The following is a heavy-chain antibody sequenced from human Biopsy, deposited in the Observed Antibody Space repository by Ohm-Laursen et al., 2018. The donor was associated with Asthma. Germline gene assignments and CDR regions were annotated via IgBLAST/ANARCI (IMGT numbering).Heavy chain of an antibody. J-gene: IGHJ6*02. CDR1: GGSMTPTSHY. CDR2: ISYGGKT. D-gene: IGHD3-3*01. Sequence: TLSLTCTVSGGSMTPTSHYWDWIRQAPGKGLEWIGYISYGGKTSYNPSLKNRFTISRDTSKNQFSLRLTSVTAADTAVYFCARRITIFGVVQKDHGMDAWGQGTTVIVSS. V-gene: IGHV4-39*01. CDR3: ARRITIFGVVQKDHGMDA.